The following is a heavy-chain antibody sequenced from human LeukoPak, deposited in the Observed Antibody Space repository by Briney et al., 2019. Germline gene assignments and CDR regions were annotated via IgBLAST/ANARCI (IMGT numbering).Heavy chain of an antibody. CDR1: GGSISSYY. CDR3: TRVPWQWLVRGAFDI. J-gene: IGHJ3*02. D-gene: IGHD6-19*01. V-gene: IGHV4-59*08. Sequence: KSSETLSLTCTVFGGSISSYYWSWIRQPPGKGLEWIGYIYYNGNTNYNPSLKSRVTISVDTSKNQFSLKLSSMTAADTAVYYCTRVPWQWLVRGAFDIWGQGTMVTVSS. CDR2: IYYNGNT.